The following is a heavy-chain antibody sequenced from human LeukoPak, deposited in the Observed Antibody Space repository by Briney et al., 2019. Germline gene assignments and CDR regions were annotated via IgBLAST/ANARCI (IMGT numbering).Heavy chain of an antibody. D-gene: IGHD6-13*01. CDR1: GFSFSSYA. V-gene: IGHV3-33*01. CDR2: IWYDGRNK. Sequence: GGSLRLSCAASGFSFSSYAMHWVRQAPGKGLEWVAVIWYDGRNKYYADSVKGRFTISRDNSKNMLYLQMNSLRAEDTAVYYCARGQEIAAAGTIDYWGQGTLVTVSS. CDR3: ARGQEIAAAGTIDY. J-gene: IGHJ4*02.